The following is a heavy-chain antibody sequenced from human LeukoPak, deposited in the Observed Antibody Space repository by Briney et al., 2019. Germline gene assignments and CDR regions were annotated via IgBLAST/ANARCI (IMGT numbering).Heavy chain of an antibody. D-gene: IGHD3-10*01. CDR1: GGSISSGGYS. CDR3: ARGGDQWFGELLYFDY. J-gene: IGHJ4*02. V-gene: IGHV4-30-2*01. Sequence: SETLSLTCAVSGGSISSGGYSWSWIRQPPGKGLEWIGYIYHSGSTYYNPSLKSRVTISVDRSKNQFSLKLSSVTAADTAVYYCARGGDQWFGELLYFDYWGQGTLVTVSS. CDR2: IYHSGST.